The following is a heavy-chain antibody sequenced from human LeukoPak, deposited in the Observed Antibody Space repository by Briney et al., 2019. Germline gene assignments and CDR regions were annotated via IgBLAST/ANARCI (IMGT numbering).Heavy chain of an antibody. V-gene: IGHV3-7*01. CDR2: IKQDEREK. J-gene: IGHJ4*02. CDR3: AKLEGILLWFGEFKY. Sequence: GGSLRLSCAASGFTFSSSWMSWVRQAPGMGLEWVANIKQDEREKYYVDSVKGRFTISRDNAKNSLYLQMNSLRAEDTAVYYCAKLEGILLWFGEFKYWGQGTLVTVSS. D-gene: IGHD3-10*01. CDR1: GFTFSSSW.